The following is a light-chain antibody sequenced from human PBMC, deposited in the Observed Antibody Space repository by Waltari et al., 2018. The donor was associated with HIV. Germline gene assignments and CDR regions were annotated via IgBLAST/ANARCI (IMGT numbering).Light chain of an antibody. CDR3: QQRSNWPSIT. Sequence: EIVLKQSRATLSWSPGERATLSCRASQSVSSYLAWYQQKPGQAPRLLIYDASNRATGIPARFSGSGSGTDFTLTISSLEPEDFAVYYCQQRSNWPSITFGQGTRLEIK. V-gene: IGKV3-11*01. J-gene: IGKJ5*01. CDR2: DAS. CDR1: QSVSSY.